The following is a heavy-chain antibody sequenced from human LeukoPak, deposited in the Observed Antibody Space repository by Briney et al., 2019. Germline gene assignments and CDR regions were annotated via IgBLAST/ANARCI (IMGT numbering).Heavy chain of an antibody. CDR1: GFSFSSYW. CDR3: ARDPGWGAFDI. V-gene: IGHV3-7*01. CDR2: MNTDGSEK. D-gene: IGHD6-19*01. J-gene: IGHJ3*02. Sequence: PGGSLRLSCAASGFSFSSYWMDWVRQAPGKGLEWVAIMNTDGSEKGYVDSVKGRFTISRDNAKNSLYLQMNSLGVEDTAVYYCARDPGWGAFDIRGQGTMVTVSS.